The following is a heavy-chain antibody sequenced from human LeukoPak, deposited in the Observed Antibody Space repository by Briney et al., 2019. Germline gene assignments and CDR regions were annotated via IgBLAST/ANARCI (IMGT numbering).Heavy chain of an antibody. D-gene: IGHD3-10*01. J-gene: IGHJ5*02. CDR1: GGSIFGVSFF. V-gene: IGHV4-39*01. Sequence: SETLSLTCTVSGGSIFGVSFFWGWIRQPPGKGLEWIGSIYSGGTTYNNPSLKSRVTISIDTSENQFSLKLSSVTAADTAVYYCARGLGITRWFDPWGQGTLVSVSS. CDR2: IYSGGTT. CDR3: ARGLGITRWFDP.